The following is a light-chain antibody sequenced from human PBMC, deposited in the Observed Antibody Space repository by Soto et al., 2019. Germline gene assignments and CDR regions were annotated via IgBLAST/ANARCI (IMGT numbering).Light chain of an antibody. CDR3: QQYNDWLPIT. V-gene: IGKV3-15*01. CDR2: GAS. CDR1: QSVSSN. J-gene: IGKJ5*01. Sequence: EIVMTQSPDTLSVSVGDRATLSCRASQSVSSNLAWYQQQPGQAPRLLIHGASTRATGIPARFRGSGSGTEFTLTISSLQSEDFGVYYCQQYNDWLPITFGQGTRLEIK.